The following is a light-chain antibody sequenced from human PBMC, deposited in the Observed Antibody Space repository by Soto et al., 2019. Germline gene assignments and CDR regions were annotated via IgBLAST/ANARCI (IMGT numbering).Light chain of an antibody. CDR3: QQYNNWPPT. CDR1: QSISSW. V-gene: IGKV1-5*01. Sequence: DIQMTQSPSTLSASVGDRVTITCRASQSISSWLAWYQQKPGKAPKLLIYDASSLESGVPSRFSGSGSGTEFTLTISSLQSEDFAVYCCQQYNNWPPTFGQGTRLEIK. CDR2: DAS. J-gene: IGKJ5*01.